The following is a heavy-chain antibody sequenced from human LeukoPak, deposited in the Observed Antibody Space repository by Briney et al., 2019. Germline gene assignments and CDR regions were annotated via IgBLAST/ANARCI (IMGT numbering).Heavy chain of an antibody. V-gene: IGHV5-51*01. J-gene: IGHJ5*02. CDR3: ARHNLETYYYDGSGYYLEWFDP. CDR1: GYSFTSYW. CDR2: IYPGDSDT. D-gene: IGHD3-22*01. Sequence: GESLKISCKGSGYSFTSYWIGWVRQMPGKGLEWMGIIYPGDSDTRYSPSFQGQVTISADKSISTAYLQWSSLKASDTAMYYCARHNLETYYYDGSGYYLEWFDPWGQGTLVTVSS.